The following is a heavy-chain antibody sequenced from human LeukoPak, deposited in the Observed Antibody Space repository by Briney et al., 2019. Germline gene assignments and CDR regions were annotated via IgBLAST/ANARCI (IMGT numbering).Heavy chain of an antibody. J-gene: IGHJ4*02. V-gene: IGHV4-4*07. CDR3: AREGIYDTSGYTSFDY. CDR2: IYTSGIT. Sequence: SDTLSLTCTVSGDSITGYYWSWIRRPAGKGLEWIGRIYTSGITNHNPSLKSRVTMSVHTSKTHFSLRLSSVTAADTAVYYCAREGIYDTSGYTSFDYWGQGTLVTVSS. CDR1: GDSITGYY. D-gene: IGHD3-22*01.